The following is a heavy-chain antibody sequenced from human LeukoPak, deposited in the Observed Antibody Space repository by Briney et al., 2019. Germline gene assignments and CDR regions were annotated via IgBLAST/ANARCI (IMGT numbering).Heavy chain of an antibody. CDR1: GVSISSGDYY. CDR3: ARVAVVVVAATPSENLPNGFDL. CDR2: IYYSRNN. V-gene: IGHV4-30-4*01. D-gene: IGHD2-15*01. J-gene: IGHJ5*02. Sequence: PSQTLSLTCTVSGVSISSGDYYWSWIRQPQGKGLEWVGYIYYSRNNYYNPSLKSRVTISVHASKNHFSLKLSSATAADTAVYYCARVAVVVVAATPSENLPNGFDLWGQGTLVTVSS.